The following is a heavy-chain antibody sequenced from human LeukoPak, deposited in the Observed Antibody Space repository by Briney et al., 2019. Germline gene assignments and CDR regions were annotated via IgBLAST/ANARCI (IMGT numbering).Heavy chain of an antibody. J-gene: IGHJ1*01. CDR2: IYYSGSN. D-gene: IGHD6-13*01. CDR3: ARGAWYSSSWYEYFQH. CDR1: GGSISSYY. V-gene: IGHV4-59*01. Sequence: SETLSLTCTVSGGSISSYYWSWIRQPPGKGLEWIGYIYYSGSNNYNPSLKSRVTISVDTSKNQVSLKLTPVTAADTAVYYCARGAWYSSSWYEYFQHWGQGTLVTVSS.